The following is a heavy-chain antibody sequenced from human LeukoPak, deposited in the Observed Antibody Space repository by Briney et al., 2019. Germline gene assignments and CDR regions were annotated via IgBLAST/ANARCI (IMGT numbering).Heavy chain of an antibody. CDR3: ARSFWSGYYYWYFDL. J-gene: IGHJ2*01. CDR1: GGSISSYY. D-gene: IGHD3-3*01. V-gene: IGHV4-59*01. Sequence: PSETLSLTCTVSGGSISSYYWSWIRQPPGKGLEWIGYIYYSGSTNYNPSLKSRVTISVDTSKNQFSLKLSSVTAADTAVYYCARSFWSGYYYWYFDLWGRGTLVTVSS. CDR2: IYYSGST.